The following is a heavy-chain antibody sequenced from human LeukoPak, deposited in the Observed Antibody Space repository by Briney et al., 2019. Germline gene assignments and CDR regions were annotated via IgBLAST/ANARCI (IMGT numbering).Heavy chain of an antibody. D-gene: IGHD2-2*01. J-gene: IGHJ4*02. CDR2: ISGSGGST. CDR1: GFTFSSYG. V-gene: IGHV3-23*01. CDR3: AKDRFGCSSTSCYSLDY. Sequence: PGGSLRLSCAASGFTFSSYGMSWVRQAPGKGLEWVSAISGSGGSTHYADSVKGRFTISRDNSKNTLYLQMNSLRAEDTAVYYCAKDRFGCSSTSCYSLDYWGQGTLVTVSS.